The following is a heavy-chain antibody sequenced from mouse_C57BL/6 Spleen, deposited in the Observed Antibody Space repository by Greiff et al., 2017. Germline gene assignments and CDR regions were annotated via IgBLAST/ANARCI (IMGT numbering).Heavy chain of an antibody. Sequence: EVQLQQSGAELVRPGDSVKLSCTASGFNIKDDHMHWVKQRPEQGLEWIVWIDPENGATEYASKFQGKATITADTSSNTAYLQLSSLTSEDTAVYYCTTGDYDVEAYWGQGTLVTVSA. D-gene: IGHD2-4*01. CDR1: GFNIKDDH. CDR2: IDPENGAT. V-gene: IGHV14-4*01. CDR3: TTGDYDVEAY. J-gene: IGHJ3*01.